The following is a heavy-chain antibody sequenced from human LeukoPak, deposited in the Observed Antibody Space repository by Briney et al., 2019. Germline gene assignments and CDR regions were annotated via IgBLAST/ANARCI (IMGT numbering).Heavy chain of an antibody. CDR2: IYPGDSDT. CDR1: GYSFTTYW. CDR3: AKHSRTGSSFDPLEY. Sequence: GESLKISCRGSGYSFTTYWIAWVRQMPGKGLEWMGIIYPGDSDTRYSPSFQGQVTISADKSISTAYLRWSRLKASDTAIYYCAKHSRTGSSFDPLEYWGQGTLVTVSS. D-gene: IGHD3-10*01. J-gene: IGHJ4*02. V-gene: IGHV5-51*01.